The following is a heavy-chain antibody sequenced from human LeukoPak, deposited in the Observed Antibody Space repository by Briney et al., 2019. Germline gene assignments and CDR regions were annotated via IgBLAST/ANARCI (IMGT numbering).Heavy chain of an antibody. D-gene: IGHD2-2*01. CDR3: ARDGYQLLGGWFDP. J-gene: IGHJ5*02. CDR2: IIPIFGTA. V-gene: IGHV1-69*06. CDR1: GGTFSSYA. Sequence: SVKVPCKASGGTFSSYAISWVRQAPGQGLEWMGGIIPIFGTANYAQKFQGRVAITADKSTSTAYMELSSLRSEDTAVYYCARDGYQLLGGWFDPWGQGTLVTVSS.